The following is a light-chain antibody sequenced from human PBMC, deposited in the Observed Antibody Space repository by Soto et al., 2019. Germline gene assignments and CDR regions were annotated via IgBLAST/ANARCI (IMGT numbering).Light chain of an antibody. CDR3: QEYSTPPPGST. CDR1: QSISSNY. V-gene: IGKV3-20*01. Sequence: EIVLTQSPGTLSLSPGERATLSCRASQSISSNYLAWYQQRPGQAPRLLIFGASYRATGIPDRFSGSGSGKDFTLPISRLEREDFAAYYWQEYSTPPPGSTFGPGPRVNSK. CDR2: GAS. J-gene: IGKJ3*01.